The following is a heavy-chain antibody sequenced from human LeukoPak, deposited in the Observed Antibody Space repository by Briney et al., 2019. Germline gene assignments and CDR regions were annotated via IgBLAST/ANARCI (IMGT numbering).Heavy chain of an antibody. CDR2: INPNSGGT. CDR1: GYTFTGYY. J-gene: IGHJ4*02. D-gene: IGHD4-17*01. V-gene: IGHV1-2*02. Sequence: GASVRVSCKASGYTFTGYYMHWVRQAPGQGLEWMGWINPNSGGTNYAQKFQGRVTMTRDTSISTAYMELSRLRSDDTAVYYCARTPRTVTTRIFDYWGQGTLVTVSS. CDR3: ARTPRTVTTRIFDY.